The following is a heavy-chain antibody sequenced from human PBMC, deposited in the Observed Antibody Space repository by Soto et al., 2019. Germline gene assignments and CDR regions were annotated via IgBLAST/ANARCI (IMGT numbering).Heavy chain of an antibody. Sequence: ASVKVSCKASGGTFSSYAISWVRQAPGQGLEWMGGIIPIFGTANYAQKFQGRVTITADESTSTAYMELSSLRSEDTAVYYCARGGYSGYDYAFDICGQGTMVTVSS. J-gene: IGHJ3*02. V-gene: IGHV1-69*13. CDR1: GGTFSSYA. CDR2: IIPIFGTA. CDR3: ARGGYSGYDYAFDI. D-gene: IGHD5-12*01.